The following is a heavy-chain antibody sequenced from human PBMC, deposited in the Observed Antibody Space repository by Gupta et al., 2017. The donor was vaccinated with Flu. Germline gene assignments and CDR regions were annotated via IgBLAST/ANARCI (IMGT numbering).Heavy chain of an antibody. J-gene: IGHJ4*02. CDR1: GLSFGSNA. V-gene: IGHV3-33*08. CDR2: IWYDGSNK. CDR3: VRDGQHLAPYSFDQ. D-gene: IGHD6-13*01. Sequence: QVQLVEFGGGGVQPGSSLGRSCTASGLSFGSNAIHWVRQAPGKGLEWVTQIWYDGSNKYYADSVKGRFSVSRDNSKNTAYLQMNSLRVEDTARYFCVRDGQHLAPYSFDQWGRGTLVTVTS.